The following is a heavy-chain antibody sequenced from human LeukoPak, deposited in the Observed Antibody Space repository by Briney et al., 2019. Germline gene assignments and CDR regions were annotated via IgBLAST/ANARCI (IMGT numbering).Heavy chain of an antibody. Sequence: PSETLSLTCSVSGYSISTGYYWGWIRQPPGKGLEWIGSTYHSGSTYYNPSLRSRVTMSVDTSKNHFSLKLSSVIAADTAVYYCARGYCSSLNCPDVPYNWFDPWGQGILVTVSS. D-gene: IGHD2-2*01. CDR2: TYHSGST. CDR3: ARGYCSSLNCPDVPYNWFDP. CDR1: GYSISTGYY. V-gene: IGHV4-38-2*02. J-gene: IGHJ5*02.